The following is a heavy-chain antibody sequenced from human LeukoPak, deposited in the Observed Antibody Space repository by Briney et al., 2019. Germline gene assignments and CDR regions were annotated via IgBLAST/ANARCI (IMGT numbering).Heavy chain of an antibody. CDR1: GYTFTSYY. CDR3: ARDRGAVAGTNYFDY. V-gene: IGHV1-46*01. CDR2: INPSGGST. Sequence: ASVKVSCKASGYTFTSYYMHWVRQAPRQGLEWMGIINPSGGSTSYAQKFQGRVTMTRDTSTSTVYMELSSLRSEDTAVYYCARDRGAVAGTNYFDYWGQGTLVTVSS. J-gene: IGHJ4*02. D-gene: IGHD6-19*01.